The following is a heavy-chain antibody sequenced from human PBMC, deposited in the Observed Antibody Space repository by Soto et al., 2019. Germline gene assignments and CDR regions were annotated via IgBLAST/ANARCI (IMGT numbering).Heavy chain of an antibody. V-gene: IGHV1-18*01. CDR2: ISAYNGNT. CDR3: ARDWRGYYYGSGSYPNQEGIFDY. D-gene: IGHD3-10*01. Sequence: ASVKVSCKASGYTFTSYGISWVRQAPGQGLEWMGWISAYNGNTNYAQKLQGRVTMTTDTSTSTAYMELRSLRSDDTAVYYCARDWRGYYYGSGSYPNQEGIFDYWGQGTLVTVSS. J-gene: IGHJ4*02. CDR1: GYTFTSYG.